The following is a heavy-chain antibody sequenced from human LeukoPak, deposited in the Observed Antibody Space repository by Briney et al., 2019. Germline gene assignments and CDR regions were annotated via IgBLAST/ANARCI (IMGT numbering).Heavy chain of an antibody. Sequence: GGSLRLSCAASGSTFSNYAMHWVRQAPGKGLEWVAIIWYDGSNKYYADSVKGRFTISRDNSKNTLYLQMNSLKAEDTAIYYCAKGGEDPDYWGQGTLVTVSS. V-gene: IGHV3-33*06. D-gene: IGHD2-21*01. CDR3: AKGGEDPDY. CDR1: GSTFSNYA. CDR2: IWYDGSNK. J-gene: IGHJ4*02.